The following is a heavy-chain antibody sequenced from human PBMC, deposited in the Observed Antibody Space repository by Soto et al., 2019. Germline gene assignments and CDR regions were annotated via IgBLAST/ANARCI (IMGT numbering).Heavy chain of an antibody. V-gene: IGHV3-23*01. Sequence: GGSLRLSCAASGFTFSSYAMSWVRQAPGKGLEWVSAISGSGGSTYYADSVKGRFTISRDNSKNTLYLQMNSLRAEDTAVYYCAKDLKDYGSGSYPKPIDYWGQGTLVTVS. D-gene: IGHD3-10*01. CDR3: AKDLKDYGSGSYPKPIDY. J-gene: IGHJ4*02. CDR1: GFTFSSYA. CDR2: ISGSGGST.